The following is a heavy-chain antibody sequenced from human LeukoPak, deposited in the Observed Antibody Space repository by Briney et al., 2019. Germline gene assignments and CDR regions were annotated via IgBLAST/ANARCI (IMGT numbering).Heavy chain of an antibody. J-gene: IGHJ5*01. V-gene: IGHV3-74*01. CDR2: IQTDGST. Sequence: GGSLTLSCAASGFTFTKFWMNWVRQTPGKGLMWVSRIQTDGSTRYAESVKGRFTISRDNAKNTVYLQMNTLSAEDTAIYYCARGLHWNDFNWFDSWGQGTLVTVSS. CDR1: GFTFTKFW. D-gene: IGHD1-1*01. CDR3: ARGLHWNDFNWFDS.